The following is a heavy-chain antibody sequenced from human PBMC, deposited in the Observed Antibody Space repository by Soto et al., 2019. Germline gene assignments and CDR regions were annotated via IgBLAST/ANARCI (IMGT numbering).Heavy chain of an antibody. CDR3: ARGVPYDFWSGYYTATYYYGMDV. Sequence: SETLSLTCAVYGGSFSGYYWSWIRQPPGEGLEWIGEINHSGSPNYNPSLKSRVTISVDTSKNQFSLKLSSVTAADTAVYYCARGVPYDFWSGYYTATYYYGMDVWGQGTTVT. CDR2: INHSGSP. J-gene: IGHJ6*02. V-gene: IGHV4-34*01. D-gene: IGHD3-3*01. CDR1: GGSFSGYY.